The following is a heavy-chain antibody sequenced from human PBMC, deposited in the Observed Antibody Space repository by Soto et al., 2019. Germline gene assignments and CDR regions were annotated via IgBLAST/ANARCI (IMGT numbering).Heavy chain of an antibody. CDR1: GFTFSSCW. J-gene: IGHJ4*02. Sequence: GGSLRLSCAASGFTFSSCWMSWVRQAPGKGLEWVANIKEDGAEKYYIASVKGRFTISRDNAKNTLYLEMNSLRAEDSAVYYCARERGLDYWGQGILVTVSS. CDR2: IKEDGAEK. V-gene: IGHV3-7*05. CDR3: ARERGLDY.